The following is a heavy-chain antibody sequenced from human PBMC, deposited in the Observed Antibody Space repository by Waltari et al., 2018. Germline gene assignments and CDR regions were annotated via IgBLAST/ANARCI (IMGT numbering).Heavy chain of an antibody. D-gene: IGHD2-2*01. CDR3: ARPCSSTSCPSGRDAFYI. V-gene: IGHV4-34*01. CDR2: INHSGST. Sequence: QVQLQQWGAGLLKPSETLSLTCAVYGGSFSGYYWSWIRQPPGKGLEWIGEINHSGSTNSDPSLKRRVTISVDTCKNQFSLELSSVTAADTAVYYCARPCSSTSCPSGRDAFYIWGQGTMVTVSS. J-gene: IGHJ3*02. CDR1: GGSFSGYY.